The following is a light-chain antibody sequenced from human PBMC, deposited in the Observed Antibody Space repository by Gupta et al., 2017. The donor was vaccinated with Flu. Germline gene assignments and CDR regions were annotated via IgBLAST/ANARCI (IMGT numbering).Light chain of an antibody. Sequence: DIQMTQSPSSLSASVGDRVTITCRASQSISDFLNWYQQKPGKAPKLLIYAASSLQSGVPSRFDGSGSGTDFTLTISRVQPEDFATYYCQQSDSPPRTFGQGTKVEV. CDR3: QQSDSPPRT. V-gene: IGKV1-39*01. CDR1: QSISDF. CDR2: AAS. J-gene: IGKJ1*01.